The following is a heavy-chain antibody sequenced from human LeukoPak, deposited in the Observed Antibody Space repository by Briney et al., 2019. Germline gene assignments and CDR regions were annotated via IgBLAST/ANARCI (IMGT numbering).Heavy chain of an antibody. V-gene: IGHV4-34*01. CDR2: INHSGST. CDR3: ARVRSRYCSSTSCTQAHMDV. D-gene: IGHD2-2*01. Sequence: SETLSLTCAVYGGSFSGYYWSWIRQPPGKGLDWIGEINHSGSTNYNPSLKSRVTISADTSKNQFSLKLSSVTAADTAVYYCARVRSRYCSSTSCTQAHMDVWGQGTTVTVSS. J-gene: IGHJ6*02. CDR1: GGSFSGYY.